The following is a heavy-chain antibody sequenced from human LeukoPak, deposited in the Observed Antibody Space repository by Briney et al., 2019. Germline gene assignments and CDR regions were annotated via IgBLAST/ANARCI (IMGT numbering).Heavy chain of an antibody. CDR3: AREEDGFGGYSAYTVH. D-gene: IGHD5-12*01. Sequence: GGSLRLSCAASGSMFGGYWMSWVRQAPGKGLEWVANIKQDGSDKYYVDSVKGRFTISRDNAKNLLDLQMNSLRAEDTAVYYCAREEDGFGGYSAYTVHWGQGTLVTVSS. CDR2: IKQDGSDK. J-gene: IGHJ4*02. CDR1: GSMFGGYW. V-gene: IGHV3-7*01.